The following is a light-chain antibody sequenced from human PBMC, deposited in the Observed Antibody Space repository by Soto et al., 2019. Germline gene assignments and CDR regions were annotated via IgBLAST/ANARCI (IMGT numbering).Light chain of an antibody. Sequence: QSVLTQPPSVSRAPGLRVTISCTGSSSNIGSGYGVHWYQQLPGAGPKLLIFGGNNRPSGVPDRFSGSRSGTSASLAITGLQAEDEADYYCQSYDTTLSVYVFGTGTKVTVL. J-gene: IGLJ1*01. V-gene: IGLV1-40*01. CDR1: SSNIGSGYG. CDR3: QSYDTTLSVYV. CDR2: GGN.